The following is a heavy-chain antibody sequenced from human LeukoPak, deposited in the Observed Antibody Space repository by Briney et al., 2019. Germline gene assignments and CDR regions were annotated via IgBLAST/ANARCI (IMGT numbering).Heavy chain of an antibody. V-gene: IGHV4-59*01. Sequence: SETLSLTCIASGGSISNYYWNWIRQPPGKGLEWIGDIYSSGSINYNPSLASRVTISVDSSKNQFSLKLTSVTAADTAVYYCARSTGTITIFGVPRTFDIWGHGTMVTVSS. D-gene: IGHD3-3*01. J-gene: IGHJ3*02. CDR3: ARSTGTITIFGVPRTFDI. CDR2: IYSSGSI. CDR1: GGSISNYY.